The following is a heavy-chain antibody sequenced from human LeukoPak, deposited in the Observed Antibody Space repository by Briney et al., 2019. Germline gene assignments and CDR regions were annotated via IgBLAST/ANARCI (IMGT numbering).Heavy chain of an antibody. V-gene: IGHV1-24*01. CDR1: GYTLTEFS. J-gene: IGHJ4*02. Sequence: ASVKVSCKVSGYTLTEFSIHWARRVPGKGLEWMGGFDPEDGETIYAQKFQGRVTMTEDTSSDTAYMELSSLRSDDTAVYFCTAITAAGQRGSSFDYWGQGTLVTVSS. CDR2: FDPEDGET. CDR3: TAITAAGQRGSSFDY. D-gene: IGHD6-13*01.